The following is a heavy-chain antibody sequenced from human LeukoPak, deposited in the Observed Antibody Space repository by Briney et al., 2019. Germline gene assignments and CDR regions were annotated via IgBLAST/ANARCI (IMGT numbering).Heavy chain of an antibody. CDR3: ARALPYYYYGMDV. Sequence: PSETLSLTCTVSGGSISSYYWSWIRQPPGKGLEWIGYIYYSGSTNYNPSLKSRVTISVDTSKNQFSLKLSSVTAADTAVYHCARALPYYYYGMDVWGQGTTVTVSS. CDR2: IYYSGST. J-gene: IGHJ6*02. V-gene: IGHV4-59*01. CDR1: GGSISSYY.